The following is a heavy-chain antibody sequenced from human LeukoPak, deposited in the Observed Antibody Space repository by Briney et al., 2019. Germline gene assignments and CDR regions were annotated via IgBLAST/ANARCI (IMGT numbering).Heavy chain of an antibody. CDR2: ISGSGDNT. D-gene: IGHD1-26*01. CDR3: AKMKGHPLPKYYMDV. CDR1: GFTFSGFA. Sequence: PGGSPRVSFAASGFTFSGFAMSWVRRAPGKGVEGGSGISGSGDNTLYADSVKGRFTISRDNSKNTLYLEMNSLRAEDTAIYYCAKMKGHPLPKYYMDVWGQGTTVTVSS. V-gene: IGHV3-23*01. J-gene: IGHJ6*01.